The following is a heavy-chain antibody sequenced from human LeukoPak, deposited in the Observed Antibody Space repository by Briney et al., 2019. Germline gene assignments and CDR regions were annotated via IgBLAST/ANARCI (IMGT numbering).Heavy chain of an antibody. V-gene: IGHV4-34*01. CDR2: INHSGST. CDR3: ARGMYYYDSSGYYDFDY. D-gene: IGHD3-22*01. Sequence: PSETLSLTCAVYGGSFSGYYWSWIRQPPGKGLEWIGEINHSGSTNYNPSLKSRVTISVDTSKNQFSLKLSSVTAAATAVYYCARGMYYYDSSGYYDFDYWGQGTLVTVSS. J-gene: IGHJ4*02. CDR1: GGSFSGYY.